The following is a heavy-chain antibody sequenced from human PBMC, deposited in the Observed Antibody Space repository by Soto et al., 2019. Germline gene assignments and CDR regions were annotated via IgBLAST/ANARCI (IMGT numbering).Heavy chain of an antibody. Sequence: SVKVSCKASGGTFSTYGISWVRQAPGQGLEWMGGITAIFGAANYAPKFQGRVTITADESTSTAYMELNSLRSEDSAVYYRARSEAVRSEAGTTVVGPNNWLDPWGQGTLVTVSS. CDR3: ARSEAVRSEAGTTVVGPNNWLDP. D-gene: IGHD1-7*01. CDR2: ITAIFGAA. V-gene: IGHV1-69*13. CDR1: GGTFSTYG. J-gene: IGHJ5*02.